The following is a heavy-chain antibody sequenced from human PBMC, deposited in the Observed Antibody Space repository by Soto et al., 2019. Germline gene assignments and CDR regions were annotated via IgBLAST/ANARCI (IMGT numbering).Heavy chain of an antibody. Sequence: SVKVSCKASGYTFTSYYMHWVRQAPGQGLEWMGIINPSGGSTSYAQKFQGRVTMTRDTSTSTVYMELSSLRSEDTAVYYCARDGYSGSYRLYYFDYWGQGTLVTVSS. CDR2: INPSGGST. D-gene: IGHD1-26*01. CDR3: ARDGYSGSYRLYYFDY. J-gene: IGHJ4*02. CDR1: GYTFTSYY. V-gene: IGHV1-46*01.